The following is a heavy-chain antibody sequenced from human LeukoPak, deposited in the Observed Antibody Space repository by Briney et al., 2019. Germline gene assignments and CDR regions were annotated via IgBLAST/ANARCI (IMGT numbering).Heavy chain of an antibody. CDR2: INSDGSNT. D-gene: IGHD4-23*01. CDR3: ARGSGDYGGNWVDY. J-gene: IGHJ4*02. CDR1: GFTFSSYW. Sequence: GGSLRLSCAASGFTFSSYWMDWVRQAPGKGLVWVSRINSDGSNTTYVDSAKGRFTISRDNTKNTLYVQMNSLRAEDTAVYYCARGSGDYGGNWVDYWGQGTLVTVSS. V-gene: IGHV3-74*01.